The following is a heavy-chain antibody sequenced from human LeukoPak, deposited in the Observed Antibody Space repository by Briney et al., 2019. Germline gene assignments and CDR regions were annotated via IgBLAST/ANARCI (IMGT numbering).Heavy chain of an antibody. D-gene: IGHD6-13*01. Sequence: SETLSLTCTVSGGSISSYYWSWIRQPPGKGLEWIGYIYYSGSTNYNPSLKSRVTISVDTSKNQFSLKLSSVTAADTAVYYCARVKGGGAAGPLDYWGQGTLVTVSS. CDR1: GGSISSYY. CDR3: ARVKGGGAAGPLDY. V-gene: IGHV4-59*01. J-gene: IGHJ4*02. CDR2: IYYSGST.